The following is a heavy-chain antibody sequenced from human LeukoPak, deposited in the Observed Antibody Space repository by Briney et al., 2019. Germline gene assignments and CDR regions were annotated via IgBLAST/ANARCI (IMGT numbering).Heavy chain of an antibody. CDR2: IIPIFGTA. Sequence: ASVKVSCKASGGTFSSYAISWVRQAPGQGLEWMGGIIPIFGTANYAQTFQGRVTITANESTSTAYMELSSLRSEDTAVYYCARDTTRYCRSTSCEANYYNWFDPWGQGTLVTVSS. CDR1: GGTFSSYA. D-gene: IGHD2-2*01. V-gene: IGHV1-69*13. CDR3: ARDTTRYCRSTSCEANYYNWFDP. J-gene: IGHJ5*02.